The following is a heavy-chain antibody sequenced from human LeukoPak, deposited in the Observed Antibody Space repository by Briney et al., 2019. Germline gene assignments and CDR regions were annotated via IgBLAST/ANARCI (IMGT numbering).Heavy chain of an antibody. CDR1: GFTFSSYW. CDR2: INSDGSST. J-gene: IGHJ3*02. CDR3: ARPLEYYYGSGGDAFDI. Sequence: PGGSLRPSCAASGFTFSSYWMHWVRQAPGKGLVWVSRINSDGSSTSYADSVKGRFTISRDNAKNTLYLQMNSLRAEDTAVYYCARPLEYYYGSGGDAFDIWGQGTMVTVSS. D-gene: IGHD3-10*01. V-gene: IGHV3-74*01.